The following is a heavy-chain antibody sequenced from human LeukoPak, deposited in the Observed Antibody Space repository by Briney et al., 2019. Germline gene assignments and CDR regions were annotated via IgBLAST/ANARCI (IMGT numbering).Heavy chain of an antibody. CDR2: ISSSSSYI. V-gene: IGHV3-21*01. Sequence: GGSLRLSCAASGFTFSSYSMNWVRQAPGKGLEWVSSISSSSSYIYYADSVKVRFTISRDNAKNSLYMQMNSLRAEATAVYYCARDPVSYCSGGSCFDYWGQGTLVTVSS. CDR3: ARDPVSYCSGGSCFDY. D-gene: IGHD2-15*01. CDR1: GFTFSSYS. J-gene: IGHJ4*02.